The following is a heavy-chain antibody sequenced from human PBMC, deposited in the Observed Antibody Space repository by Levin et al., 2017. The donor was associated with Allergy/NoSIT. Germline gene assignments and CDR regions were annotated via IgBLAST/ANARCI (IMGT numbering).Heavy chain of an antibody. CDR3: AKGIVVAGNWFDP. J-gene: IGHJ5*02. Sequence: GESLKISCAASGFTFSSYAMSWVRQAPGKGLEWVSAISGSGGSTYYADSVKGRFTISRDNSKNTLYLQMNSLRAEDTAVYYCAKGIVVAGNWFDPWGQGTLVTVSS. D-gene: IGHD2-15*01. V-gene: IGHV3-23*01. CDR2: ISGSGGST. CDR1: GFTFSSYA.